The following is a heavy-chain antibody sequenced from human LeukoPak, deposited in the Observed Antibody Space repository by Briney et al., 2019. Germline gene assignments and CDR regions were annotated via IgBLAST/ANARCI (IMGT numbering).Heavy chain of an antibody. J-gene: IGHJ4*02. CDR1: GFTFSSYS. V-gene: IGHV3-21*01. Sequence: GGSLRLSCAASGFTFSSYSMNWVRQAPGKGLEWVSSISSSSSYIYYADSVKGRFTISRDNAKNSLYLQMNSLRAEDTAVYYCAREADDFWSGYSIGYWGQGTLVTVSS. CDR2: ISSSSSYI. D-gene: IGHD3-3*01. CDR3: AREADDFWSGYSIGY.